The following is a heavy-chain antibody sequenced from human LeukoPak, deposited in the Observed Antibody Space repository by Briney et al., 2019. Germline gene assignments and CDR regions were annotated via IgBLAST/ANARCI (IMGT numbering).Heavy chain of an antibody. D-gene: IGHD1-20*01. CDR2: FDPEDGET. J-gene: IGHJ4*02. CDR3: ATAPNWNDAPFDY. V-gene: IGHV1-24*01. CDR1: GYTLTELS. Sequence: ASVKVSCKVSGYTLTELSMHWVRQAPGKGLEWMGGFDPEDGETIYAQKFQGRVTMTEDTSTDTAYMELSCLRSEDTAVYYCATAPNWNDAPFDYWGQGTLVTVSS.